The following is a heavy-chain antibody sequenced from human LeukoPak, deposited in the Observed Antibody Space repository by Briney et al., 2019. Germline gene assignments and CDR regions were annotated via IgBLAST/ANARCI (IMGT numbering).Heavy chain of an antibody. Sequence: SQTLSLTCDISGDTVSSNSAAWNWIRQSPSRGLEWLGRTYYRSKWFYDYAVSVKSRITISPDTSKNQFSLQLNSVTADDTAVYYCARGFALDFWGQGTMVTVSS. V-gene: IGHV6-1*01. CDR1: GDTVSSNSAA. CDR2: TYYRSKWFY. J-gene: IGHJ3*01. CDR3: ARGFALDF.